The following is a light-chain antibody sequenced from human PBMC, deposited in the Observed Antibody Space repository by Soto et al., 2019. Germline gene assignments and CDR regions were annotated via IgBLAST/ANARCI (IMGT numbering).Light chain of an antibody. CDR2: AAS. CDR1: KGISSY. V-gene: IGKV1D-8*01. CDR3: QNYYIIPYT. J-gene: IGKJ2*01. Sequence: VIWMTQYPSLLSASTGDRVTISCRMRKGISSYLAWYQHIPGNAPELLIYAASTLQHGVRSSFSGSGSGTDFTLTISCLQSDDFATYYCQNYYIIPYTFGQRTKLELK.